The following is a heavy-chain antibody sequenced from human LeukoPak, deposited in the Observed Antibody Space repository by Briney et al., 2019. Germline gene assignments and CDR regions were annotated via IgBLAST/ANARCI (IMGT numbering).Heavy chain of an antibody. J-gene: IGHJ6*02. CDR2: IYYSGST. CDR3: ARIGQLELRYGMDV. V-gene: IGHV4-31*03. CDR1: GGSISSGGYY. Sequence: SQTLSLTCTVSGGSISSGGYYWSWIRQHPGKGLEWIGYIYYSGSTYYNPSLKSRVTISVDTSKNQFSLKLSSVTAADTAVYYCARIGQLELRYGMDVWGQGTTVTVSS. D-gene: IGHD1-1*01.